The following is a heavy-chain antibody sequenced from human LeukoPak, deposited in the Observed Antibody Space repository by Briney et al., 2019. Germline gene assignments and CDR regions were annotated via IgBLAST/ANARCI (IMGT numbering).Heavy chain of an antibody. Sequence: ASVKVSCKASGYTFTSYGISWVRQAPGQGLEWMGWISAYNGNTNYAQKLQGRVTMTTDTSTSTAYMELRSLRSDDTAVYYCARERDYIWGSYRSQALDYWGQGTLVTVSS. CDR1: GYTFTSYG. J-gene: IGHJ4*02. CDR3: ARERDYIWGSYRSQALDY. CDR2: ISAYNGNT. D-gene: IGHD3-16*02. V-gene: IGHV1-18*01.